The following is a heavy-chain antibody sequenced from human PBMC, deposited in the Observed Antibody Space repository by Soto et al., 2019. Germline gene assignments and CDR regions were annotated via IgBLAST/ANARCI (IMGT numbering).Heavy chain of an antibody. V-gene: IGHV4-30-4*01. J-gene: IGHJ1*01. CDR2: IYNSGST. Sequence: QVQLQESGPGLVKPSQTLSLICTVSGDSISSGDNYWSWIRQPPGKGLEWIGYIYNSGSTYSNPSLKSRLIISADTSKNQFSLKLRSVTAADTAVYYCARAGVATALYFHNWGQGTLVTVSS. CDR1: GDSISSGDNY. CDR3: ARAGVATALYFHN. D-gene: IGHD2-15*01.